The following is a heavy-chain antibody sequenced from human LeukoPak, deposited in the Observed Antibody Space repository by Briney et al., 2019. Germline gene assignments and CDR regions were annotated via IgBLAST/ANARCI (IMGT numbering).Heavy chain of an antibody. V-gene: IGHV4-34*01. D-gene: IGHD1-26*01. CDR2: INHSGSI. CDR3: ARARSGKWGFDY. Sequence: KPSETLSLTCTVYGGSFSGYYWSWIRQPPGRGLEWIGEINHSGSINYNPSLKSRVTISVDTSKNQVSLKLNSVTAADTAVYYCARARSGKWGFDYWGQGALVTVSS. J-gene: IGHJ4*02. CDR1: GGSFSGYY.